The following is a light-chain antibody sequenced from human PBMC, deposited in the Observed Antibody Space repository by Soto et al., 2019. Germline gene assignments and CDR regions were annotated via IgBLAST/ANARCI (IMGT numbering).Light chain of an antibody. Sequence: EIVLTQSPGTLSLSPGERATLSCRASQSVSRNYLAWYQQKPGQAPRLLINGASRRATGTPDRFSGSESGTDFTLTISRLEPEDFAVYYCQQYNDWPPLTFGGGTKVDIK. V-gene: IGKV3-20*01. J-gene: IGKJ4*01. CDR1: QSVSRNY. CDR2: GAS. CDR3: QQYNDWPPLT.